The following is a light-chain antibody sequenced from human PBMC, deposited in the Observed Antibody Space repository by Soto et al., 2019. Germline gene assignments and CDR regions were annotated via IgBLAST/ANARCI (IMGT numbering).Light chain of an antibody. J-gene: IGLJ2*01. CDR1: SNDVGGYNF. Sequence: QSALTQPRSVSGSPGQSLTISCTGTSNDVGGYNFVSWYQQHPGKVPKLFIYDVSRRPSGVPDRFSGSKSGNTASLTISGLQAEDEADYYCSSYAGSYTLVFGGWTKLTVL. CDR3: SSYAGSYTLV. V-gene: IGLV2-11*01. CDR2: DVS.